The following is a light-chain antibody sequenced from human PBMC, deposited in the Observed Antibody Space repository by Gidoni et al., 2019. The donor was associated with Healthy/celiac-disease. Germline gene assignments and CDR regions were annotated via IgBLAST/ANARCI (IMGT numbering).Light chain of an antibody. J-gene: IGLJ3*02. CDR3: GTWDSSLSAGWV. CDR1: SSNIGNNY. CDR2: DNN. Sequence: QSVLTQPPSVSAAPGQKVTISCSGSSSNIGNNYVTWYQQIPGTAPKLLIYDNNKRPSGFPDPFSVSKSGTSATLGITGLQTGDEADYYCGTWDSSLSAGWVFGGWTKLTVL. V-gene: IGLV1-51*01.